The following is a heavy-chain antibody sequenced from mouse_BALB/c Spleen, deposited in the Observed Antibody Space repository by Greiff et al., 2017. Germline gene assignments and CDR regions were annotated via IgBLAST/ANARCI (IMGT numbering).Heavy chain of an antibody. CDR3: ARQYYGSSYYWYFDV. Sequence: VQLKESGGGLVQPGGSLKLSCAASGFTFSSYTMSWVRQTPEKRLEWVAYISNGGGSTYYPDTVKGRFTISRDNAKNTLYLQMSSLKSEDTAMYYCARQYYGSSYYWYFDVWGAGTTVTVSS. CDR1: GFTFSSYT. D-gene: IGHD1-1*01. V-gene: IGHV5-12-2*01. J-gene: IGHJ1*01. CDR2: ISNGGGST.